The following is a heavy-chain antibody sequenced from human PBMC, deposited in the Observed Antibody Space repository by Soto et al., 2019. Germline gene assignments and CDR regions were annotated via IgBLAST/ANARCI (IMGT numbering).Heavy chain of an antibody. CDR2: INPSRSGT. Sequence: ASVKVSCKASGYPFTGPYIYWVRQAPGQGLEWMGWINPSRSGTEFAEKFQGRVTVNRDTSIRTVFLELNSLTSDDTGVYFCARDFGTNSDGVDVWGQGTEVTVSS. CDR1: GYPFTGPY. V-gene: IGHV1-2*02. CDR3: ARDFGTNSDGVDV. J-gene: IGHJ6*02. D-gene: IGHD3-10*01.